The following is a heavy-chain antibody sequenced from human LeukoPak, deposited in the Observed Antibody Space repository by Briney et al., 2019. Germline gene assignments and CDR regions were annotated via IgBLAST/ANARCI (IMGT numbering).Heavy chain of an antibody. J-gene: IGHJ6*02. D-gene: IGHD6-6*01. V-gene: IGHV4-59*12. CDR1: GGSINNYY. CDR3: AKGRVSSSSGSSSDYYYYGMDV. CDR2: IYYNGNT. Sequence: SETLSLTCTLSGGSINNYYWSWIRQPPGKGLEWIGYIYYNGNTNYNPSLKSRVTISVDTSKNQFSLKLSSVTAADTAVYYCAKGRVSSSSGSSSDYYYYGMDVWGQGTTVTVSS.